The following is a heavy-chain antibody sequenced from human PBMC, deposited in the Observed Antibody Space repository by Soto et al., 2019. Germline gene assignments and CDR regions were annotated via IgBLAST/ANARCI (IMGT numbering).Heavy chain of an antibody. J-gene: IGHJ4*02. CDR2: FNPNSGGT. V-gene: IGHV1-2*02. Sequence: QVQLVHSEAEVKKPGASVKVSCKASGYTFTAYSMHWVRQAPGQGVEWVGWFNPNSGGTIYAQKSQGRVALTTDASIGTAYMELYSLPSDDTAVYYCAREASAVISLDYWGQGTLVTVSS. D-gene: IGHD2-21*01. CDR3: AREASAVISLDY. CDR1: GYTFTAYS.